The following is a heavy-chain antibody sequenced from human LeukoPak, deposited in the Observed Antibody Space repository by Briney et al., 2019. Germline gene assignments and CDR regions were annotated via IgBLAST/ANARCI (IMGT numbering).Heavy chain of an antibody. CDR3: ARGRAAANPLFWYFDL. J-gene: IGHJ2*01. Sequence: GASVKVSCKASGYTFTSYGISWVRQAPGQGLEWMGWISAYNGNTNYAQKLQGRVTMTTDTSTSTAYMELRSLRSDDTAVYYCARGRAAANPLFWYFDLWGRGTLVTVSS. D-gene: IGHD2-2*01. V-gene: IGHV1-18*01. CDR1: GYTFTSYG. CDR2: ISAYNGNT.